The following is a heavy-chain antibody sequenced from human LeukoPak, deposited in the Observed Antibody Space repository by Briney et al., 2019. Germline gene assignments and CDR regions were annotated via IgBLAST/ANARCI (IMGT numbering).Heavy chain of an antibody. CDR1: GGSISSYY. D-gene: IGHD2-2*01. V-gene: IGHV4-4*07. CDR3: ARDNQYQLLPLDYYYMDV. J-gene: IGHJ6*03. CDR2: IYTSGST. Sequence: PSETLSLTCTVSGGSISSYYWSWIRQPAGKGLEWIGRIYTSGSTNYNPSLKSRVTMSVDTSKNQFSLKLSSVTAADTAVYYCARDNQYQLLPLDYYYMDVWGKGTTVTVSS.